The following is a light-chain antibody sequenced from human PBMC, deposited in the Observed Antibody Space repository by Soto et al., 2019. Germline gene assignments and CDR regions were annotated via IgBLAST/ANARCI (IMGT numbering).Light chain of an antibody. CDR2: DAS. CDR1: QSVSSY. CDR3: QQRSNWPPLT. V-gene: IGKV3-11*01. Sequence: EIVLTQSPATLSLFPGERATLSCRASQSVSSYLAWYQQKPGQAPRLLIYDASNRATGIPARFSGSGSGTDFTLTISSLEPEDFAVYYFQQRSNWPPLTFGGGTKVEIK. J-gene: IGKJ4*01.